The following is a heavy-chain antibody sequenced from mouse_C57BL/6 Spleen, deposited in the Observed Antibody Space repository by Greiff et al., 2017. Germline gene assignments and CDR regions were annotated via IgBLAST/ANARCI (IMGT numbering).Heavy chain of an antibody. Sequence: EVKLMESEGGLVQPGSSMKLSCTASGFTFSDYYMAWVRQVPEKGLEWVANINYDGSSTYYLDSLKSRFIISRDNAKNILYLQMSSLKSEDTATYYCAREERPGTYFDYWGQGTTLTVSS. CDR1: GFTFSDYY. V-gene: IGHV5-16*01. CDR3: AREERPGTYFDY. CDR2: INYDGSST. D-gene: IGHD4-1*01. J-gene: IGHJ2*01.